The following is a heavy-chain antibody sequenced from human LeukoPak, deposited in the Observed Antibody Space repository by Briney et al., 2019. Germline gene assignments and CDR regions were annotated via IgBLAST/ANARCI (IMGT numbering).Heavy chain of an antibody. Sequence: GGSLRLSCAASGFTFSSYAMSWVRQAPGKRLEWVSAISGSGGSTYYADSVKGRFTISRDNSKNTLYLQMNSLRAEDTAVYYCAKEGIPWFGEFMFDYWGQGTLVTVSS. J-gene: IGHJ4*02. CDR3: AKEGIPWFGEFMFDY. CDR1: GFTFSSYA. CDR2: ISGSGGST. D-gene: IGHD3-10*01. V-gene: IGHV3-23*01.